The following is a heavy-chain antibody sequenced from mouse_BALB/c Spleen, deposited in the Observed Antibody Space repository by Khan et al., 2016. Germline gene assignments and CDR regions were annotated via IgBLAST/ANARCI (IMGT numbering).Heavy chain of an antibody. Sequence: VQLKESGAELVKPGASVKLSCTASGFNIKDTYMHWVKQRPEQGLEWLGRIDPANGNTKYDPKFQGKATITADTSSNTAYLQLSSLTSEDTAVYYCARSTDYWGQGTTLTVSS. CDR1: GFNIKDTY. CDR3: ARSTDY. J-gene: IGHJ2*01. CDR2: IDPANGNT. V-gene: IGHV14-3*02.